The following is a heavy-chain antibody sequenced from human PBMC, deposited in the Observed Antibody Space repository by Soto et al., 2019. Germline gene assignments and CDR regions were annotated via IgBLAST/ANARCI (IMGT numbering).Heavy chain of an antibody. CDR3: ARVTLSYYYGSRLPGGFDP. Sequence: QVQLVQSGAEVKKPGSSVKVSCKASGGTFSSYTISWVRQAPGQGLEWMGRIIPILGIANYAQKFQGRVTITADKSTSTAYMELNSLRSEDTAVYYCARVTLSYYYGSRLPGGFDPWGKGTLVTVSS. V-gene: IGHV1-69*02. D-gene: IGHD3-10*01. CDR1: GGTFSSYT. J-gene: IGHJ5*02. CDR2: IIPILGIA.